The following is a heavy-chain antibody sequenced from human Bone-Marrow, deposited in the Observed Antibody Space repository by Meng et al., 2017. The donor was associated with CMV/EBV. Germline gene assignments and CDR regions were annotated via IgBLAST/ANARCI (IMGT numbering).Heavy chain of an antibody. J-gene: IGHJ6*02. D-gene: IGHD3-3*01. CDR2: INSDGSST. V-gene: IGHV3-74*01. CDR3: ARDEGYYDFWSGYYTGEHYYYYGMDV. CDR1: GFTFSSYW. Sequence: GESLKISCAASGFTFSSYWMHWVRQAPGKGLVWVSRINSDGSSTSYADSVKGRFTISRDNAKNTLYLQMNSLRAEDTAVYYCARDEGYYDFWSGYYTGEHYYYYGMDVWGQGTTVTASS.